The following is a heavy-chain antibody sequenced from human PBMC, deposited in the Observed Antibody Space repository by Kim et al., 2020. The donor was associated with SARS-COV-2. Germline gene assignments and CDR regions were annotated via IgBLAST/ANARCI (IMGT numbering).Heavy chain of an antibody. D-gene: IGHD5-12*01. CDR1: GGSFSGYY. Sequence: SETLSLTCAVYGGSFSGYYWSWIRQPPGKGLEWIGEINHSGSTNYNPSLKSRVTISVDTSKNQFSLKLSSVTAADTAVYYCARGAWILGSGYGFYYYYYMDVWGKGTTVTVSS. CDR3: ARGAWILGSGYGFYYYYYMDV. J-gene: IGHJ6*03. V-gene: IGHV4-34*01. CDR2: INHSGST.